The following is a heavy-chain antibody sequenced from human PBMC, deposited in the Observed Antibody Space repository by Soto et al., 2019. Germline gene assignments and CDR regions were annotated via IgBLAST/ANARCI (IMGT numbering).Heavy chain of an antibody. Sequence: VQLVESGGGLVKPGGSLRLSCAASGFTFSSYSMNWVRQAPGKGLEWVSSISSSSSYIYYADSVKGRFTISRDNAKNSLSLQMNSLRADDTAVYYCARVGGQLVPGFDYWGQGTLVTVSS. J-gene: IGHJ4*02. CDR3: ARVGGQLVPGFDY. V-gene: IGHV3-21*01. CDR2: ISSSSSYI. CDR1: GFTFSSYS. D-gene: IGHD6-6*01.